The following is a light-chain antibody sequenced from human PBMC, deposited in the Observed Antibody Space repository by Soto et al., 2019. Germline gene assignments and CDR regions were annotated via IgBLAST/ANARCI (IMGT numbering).Light chain of an antibody. Sequence: DIQMTQSPYSLSASVGDRVTITCRASQRSSYRLNWYQQKPGKAPKLLIYAASNLQSGVTSRFSGSGSGTEFTLTITSLKPDDFATYCCQHTYITPWTFGQGTKVEVK. CDR3: QHTYITPWT. J-gene: IGKJ1*01. CDR1: QRSSYR. V-gene: IGKV1-39*01. CDR2: AAS.